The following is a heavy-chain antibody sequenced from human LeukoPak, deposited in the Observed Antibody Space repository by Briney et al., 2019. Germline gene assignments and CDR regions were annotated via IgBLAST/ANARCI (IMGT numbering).Heavy chain of an antibody. CDR2: IIPIFGTA. V-gene: IGHV1-69*05. J-gene: IGHJ3*02. CDR1: GYTFTSFG. CDR3: ARGESARAAFDI. Sequence: ASVKVSCKASGYTFTSFGISWVRQAPGQGLEWMGRIIPIFGTANYAQKFQGRVTITTDESTSTAYMELSSLRSEDTAVYYCARGESARAAFDIWGQGTMVTVSS.